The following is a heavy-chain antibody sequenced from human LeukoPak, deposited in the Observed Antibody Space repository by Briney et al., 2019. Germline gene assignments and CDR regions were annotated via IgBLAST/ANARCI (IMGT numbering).Heavy chain of an antibody. D-gene: IGHD3-22*01. CDR3: AKGRYSSGYFNFDY. Sequence: SLRLSCXASGFTFDDYAMHWVRQAPGKGLEWVSGISWNSGSIGYADSVKGRFTISRDNAKNSLYLQMNSLRAEDTALYYCAKGRYSSGYFNFDYWGQGTLVTVSS. CDR2: ISWNSGSI. CDR1: GFTFDDYA. V-gene: IGHV3-9*01. J-gene: IGHJ4*02.